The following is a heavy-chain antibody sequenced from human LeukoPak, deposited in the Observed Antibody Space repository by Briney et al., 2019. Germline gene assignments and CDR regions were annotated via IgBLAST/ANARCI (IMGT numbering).Heavy chain of an antibody. CDR1: GFTFSSYG. J-gene: IGHJ6*02. Sequence: GGSLRLSCAASGFTFSSYGMHWVRQAPGKGLEWVAVISYDGSNKYYADSVKGRFTISRDNSKNTLYLQMNSLRAEDTAVYYCAKGGRWLRDTMGYGMDVWGQGTTVTVPS. V-gene: IGHV3-30*18. CDR3: AKGGRWLRDTMGYGMDV. D-gene: IGHD5-24*01. CDR2: ISYDGSNK.